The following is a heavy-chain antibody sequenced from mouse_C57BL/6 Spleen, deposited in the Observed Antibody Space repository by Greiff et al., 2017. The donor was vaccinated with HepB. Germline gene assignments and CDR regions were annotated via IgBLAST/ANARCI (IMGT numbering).Heavy chain of an antibody. CDR2: INPSNGGT. CDR3: ARWDEIYYGYDEFAY. V-gene: IGHV1-53*01. Sequence: QVQLQQPGTELVKPGASVKLSCKASGYTFTSYWMHWVKQRPGQGLEWIGNINPSNGGTNYNEKFKSKATLTVDKSSRTAYMQLSSLTSEDSAVYYCARWDEIYYGYDEFAYWGQGTLVTVSA. CDR1: GYTFTSYW. D-gene: IGHD2-2*01. J-gene: IGHJ3*01.